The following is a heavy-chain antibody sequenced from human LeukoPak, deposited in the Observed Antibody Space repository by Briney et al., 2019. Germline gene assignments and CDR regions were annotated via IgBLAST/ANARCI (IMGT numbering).Heavy chain of an antibody. V-gene: IGHV3-23*01. CDR2: ISGSGGST. J-gene: IGHJ4*02. Sequence: GGCLRLSCAASGFTFSSYAMSWVRQAPGKGLEWVSGISGSGGSTYYADSVKGRFTISRDNSKNTLYLQMNRLRAEDTAVYYCAKQDSYSSGPGYWGQGTLVTVSS. D-gene: IGHD6-19*01. CDR1: GFTFSSYA. CDR3: AKQDSYSSGPGY.